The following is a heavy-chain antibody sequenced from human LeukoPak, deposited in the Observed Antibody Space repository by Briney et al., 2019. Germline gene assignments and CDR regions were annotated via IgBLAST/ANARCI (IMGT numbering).Heavy chain of an antibody. V-gene: IGHV3-21*01. CDR3: ARNDGGDWFDP. CDR1: GFTFSSYS. Sequence: GGSLQLSCAASGFTFSSYSMNWGRPAPGKGLKWVSSISSSSSYIYYADSVKGRFTISRDNAKNSLYLQMNSLRAEDTAVYYCARNDGGDWFDPWGQGTLVTVSS. D-gene: IGHD1-1*01. CDR2: ISSSSSYI. J-gene: IGHJ5*02.